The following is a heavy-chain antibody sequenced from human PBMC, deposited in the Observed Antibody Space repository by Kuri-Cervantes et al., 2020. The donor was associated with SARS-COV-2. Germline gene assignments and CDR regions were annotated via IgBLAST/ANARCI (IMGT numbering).Heavy chain of an antibody. V-gene: IGHV3-23*03. CDR1: GFTFSSYA. CDR2: IYSGGSST. CDR3: ARDHDITMVQGVYFDY. D-gene: IGHD3-10*01. J-gene: IGHJ4*02. Sequence: GESLKISCAASGFTFSSYAMSWVRQAPGKGLEWVSVIYSGGSSTYYADSVKGRFTTSRDNSKNTLYLQMNSLRAEDTAVYYCARDHDITMVQGVYFDYWGQGTLVTVSS.